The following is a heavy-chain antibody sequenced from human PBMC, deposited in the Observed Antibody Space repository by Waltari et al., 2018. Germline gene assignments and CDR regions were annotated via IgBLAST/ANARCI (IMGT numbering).Heavy chain of an antibody. Sequence: EVQLVESGGVVVQPGGSLRLSCAASGFTFDDYTMHWVRQAPGKGLEWVSLISWDGGSRDYADSVKGRFTISRDNSKNALYLQMNSLRTEDTALYYCAKDISMKGSGWSDDAFDIWGQGTMVTVSS. V-gene: IGHV3-43*01. CDR1: GFTFDDYT. J-gene: IGHJ3*02. CDR2: ISWDGGSR. D-gene: IGHD6-19*01. CDR3: AKDISMKGSGWSDDAFDI.